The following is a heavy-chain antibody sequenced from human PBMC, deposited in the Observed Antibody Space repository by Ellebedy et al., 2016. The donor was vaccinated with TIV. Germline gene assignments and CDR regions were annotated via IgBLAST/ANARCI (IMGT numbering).Heavy chain of an antibody. CDR2: IHHSGNS. J-gene: IGHJ6*02. V-gene: IGHV4-59*01. CDR3: ARDLGRYGKDV. CDR1: GGSINNYY. Sequence: MPSETLSLTYSVSGGSINNYYWTWIRQPPGQGLEWIGDIHHSGNSHIHPSLKSRVTLSVDTSKNQFSLDMTSVTAADTATYYCARDLGRYGKDVWGQGTTVTVSS.